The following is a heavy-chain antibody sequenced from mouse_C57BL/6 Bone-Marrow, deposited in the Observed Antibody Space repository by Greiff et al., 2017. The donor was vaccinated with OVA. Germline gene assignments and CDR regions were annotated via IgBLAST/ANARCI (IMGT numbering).Heavy chain of an antibody. CDR3: AREHYEYSSAMDY. V-gene: IGHV1-55*01. CDR1: GYTFTSYW. Sequence: QVQLQQPGAELVKPGASVKMSCTASGYTFTSYWITWVKQRPGQGLEWIGDIYPGSGSTNYNEKFKSKATLTVDTSSSTAFMQLSSLTSEDSAVYYCAREHYEYSSAMDYWGQGTSVTVSS. D-gene: IGHD2-4*01. CDR2: IYPGSGST. J-gene: IGHJ4*01.